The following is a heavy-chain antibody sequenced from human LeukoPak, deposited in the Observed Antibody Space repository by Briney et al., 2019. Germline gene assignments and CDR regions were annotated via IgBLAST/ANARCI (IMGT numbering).Heavy chain of an antibody. V-gene: IGHV3-48*03. D-gene: IGHD3-9*01. J-gene: IGHJ4*02. CDR1: GFPFSSHV. CDR2: INHNGEAI. CDR3: ARDYDWAFDF. Sequence: GGSLRLSCVASGFPFSSHVLSWVRQAPGKGLEWIAYINHNGEAIYYPDFVKGRFIISRDNAKNSLFPQMNDLRDEDTAVYYCARDYDWAFDFWGQGTRVTVSS.